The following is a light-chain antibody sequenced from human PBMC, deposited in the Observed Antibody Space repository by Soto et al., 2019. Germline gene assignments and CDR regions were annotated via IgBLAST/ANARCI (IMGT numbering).Light chain of an antibody. V-gene: IGKV3-11*01. Sequence: EIVMTQSPVTLSVSPGERATLSCRASQSVSSYLAWYQQKPGQAPRLLIYDASNRATGIPARFSGRVSWIDFTIPISRLEPEDFAVYYCQQRSNWPGTFVQVTKVDIK. J-gene: IGKJ1*01. CDR1: QSVSSY. CDR2: DAS. CDR3: QQRSNWPGT.